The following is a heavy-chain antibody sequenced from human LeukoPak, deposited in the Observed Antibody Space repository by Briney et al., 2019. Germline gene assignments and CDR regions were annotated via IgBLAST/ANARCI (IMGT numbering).Heavy chain of an antibody. CDR3: VRSAFHAGSGNYYDY. CDR1: GFTFSNYW. J-gene: IGHJ4*02. V-gene: IGHV3-74*01. D-gene: IGHD3-22*01. CDR2: IKSDGSST. Sequence: PGGSLRLSCAASGFTFSNYWMHWVRQAPGEALMWVSRIKSDGSSTTYADSVKGRFTISRDNAENTLYLQMNSLRVEDTAVYYCVRSAFHAGSGNYYDYWGQGTLVTVSS.